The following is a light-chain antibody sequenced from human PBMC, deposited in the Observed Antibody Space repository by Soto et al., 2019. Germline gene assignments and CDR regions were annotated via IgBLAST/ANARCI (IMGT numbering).Light chain of an antibody. J-gene: IGLJ2*01. V-gene: IGLV2-8*01. CDR1: SSDVGGYNF. Sequence: QSVLTQPPSASGSPGQSVTISCTGTSSDVGGYNFVSWYQQHPGKAPKLMIYAVTKRPSGVPDRFSGSKSGNTASLTVSGLQAEDEADYYCSSYAGSSNLVFGGGTKLTVL. CDR3: SSYAGSSNLV. CDR2: AVT.